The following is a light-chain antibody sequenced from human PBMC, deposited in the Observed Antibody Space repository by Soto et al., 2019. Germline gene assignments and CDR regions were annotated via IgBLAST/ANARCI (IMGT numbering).Light chain of an antibody. Sequence: QSALTQPASVSGSPGQSITISCTGTSGYIGNFNFVSWYQQHPGKAPKLMIYEVSNRPSGVSNRFSGSKSGNTASLTISGLQAEDEADYYCSSYTSSSTLVFGGGTQLTVL. CDR3: SSYTSSSTLV. V-gene: IGLV2-14*01. J-gene: IGLJ2*01. CDR1: SGYIGNFNF. CDR2: EVS.